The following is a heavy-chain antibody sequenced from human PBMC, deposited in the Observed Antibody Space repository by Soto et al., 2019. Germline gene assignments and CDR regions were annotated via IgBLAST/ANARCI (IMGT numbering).Heavy chain of an antibody. J-gene: IGHJ3*01. CDR1: GDSISSYH. CDR2: VYYSGGK. V-gene: IGHV4-59*01. D-gene: IGHD1-26*01. CDR3: ARALVPSTCCVFDR. Sequence: PSETLSLTCTVPGDSISSYHWGWIRQPPGKGLEWIGFVYYSGGKYYNPSLESRVTMSTDTSRNQVSLKVKSVTAADTAVYYCARALVPSTCCVFDRWGQATMDPLS.